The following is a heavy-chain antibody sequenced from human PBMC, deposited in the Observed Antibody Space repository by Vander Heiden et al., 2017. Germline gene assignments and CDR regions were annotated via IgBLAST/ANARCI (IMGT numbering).Heavy chain of an antibody. V-gene: IGHV3-21*01. CDR2: ISSSSSYI. J-gene: IGHJ4*02. CDR1: GFTFSSYS. CDR3: ARDNYDSSGAFDY. Sequence: EVQLVESGGGLVKPGGSLRLSCVASGFTFSSYSMNWVRQAPGKGLEWVSSISSSSSYIYYADSVKGRFTISRDNAKNSLYLQMNSLRAEDTAVYYCARDNYDSSGAFDYWGQGTLVTVSS. D-gene: IGHD3-22*01.